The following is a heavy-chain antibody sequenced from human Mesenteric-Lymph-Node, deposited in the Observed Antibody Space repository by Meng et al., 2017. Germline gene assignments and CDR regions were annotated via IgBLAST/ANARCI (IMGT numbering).Heavy chain of an antibody. CDR1: GYTFTSYG. Sequence: ASVKVSCKASGYTFTSYGISWVRQAPGQGLEWMGWISAYNGNTNYAQKFQGRVTMTRDTSTSTVYMELSSLRSEDTAVYYCARGSGGNLDYWGQGTLVTVSS. V-gene: IGHV1-18*01. CDR2: ISAYNGNT. CDR3: ARGSGGNLDY. J-gene: IGHJ4*02. D-gene: IGHD4-23*01.